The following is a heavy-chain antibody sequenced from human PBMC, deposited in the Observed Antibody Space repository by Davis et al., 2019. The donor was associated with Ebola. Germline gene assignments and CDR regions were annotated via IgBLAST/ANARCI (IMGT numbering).Heavy chain of an antibody. D-gene: IGHD2-21*01. CDR1: GYTFTSYG. J-gene: IGHJ4*01. CDR2: ISAYNGNT. V-gene: IGHV1-18*01. Sequence: ASVKVSCKASGYTFTSYGISWVRQAPGQGLEWMGWISAYNGNTNYAQKLQGRVTMTTDTSTSTAYMELRSLRSEDSAVYYCARPDCGGEGCKLLPFWGQGTLVTVSS. CDR3: ARPDCGGEGCKLLPF.